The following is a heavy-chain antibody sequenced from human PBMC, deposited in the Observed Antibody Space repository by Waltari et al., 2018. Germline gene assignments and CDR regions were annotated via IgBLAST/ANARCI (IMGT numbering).Heavy chain of an antibody. CDR2: IYHSGSA. CDR3: ARGYQLSDLWGAYHYFDY. D-gene: IGHD3-3*01. V-gene: IGHV4-38-2*02. CDR1: YYSISSVNF. Sequence: QVQLQESGPGLVKPSETLSLTCTVSYYSISSVNFWGWIRQPPGKGLEWIGSIYHSGSAYYTPSLKRRVTMSVDTSMNPFSLKLSSVTTADTAIYYCARGYQLSDLWGAYHYFDYWGQGALVTVSS. J-gene: IGHJ4*02.